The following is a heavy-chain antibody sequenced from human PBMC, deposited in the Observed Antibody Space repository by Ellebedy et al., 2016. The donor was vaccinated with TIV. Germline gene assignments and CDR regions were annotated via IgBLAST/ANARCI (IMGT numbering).Heavy chain of an antibody. Sequence: GESLKISCIASGFTFSTYSMNWVRQAPGKGLEWVASISTYSSYIFYADSMKGRFTISRANAKNTRILQMNSLRAEDTAVYYCAKGGGGSWFDPWGQGTLVTVSS. CDR2: ISTYSSYI. J-gene: IGHJ5*02. CDR1: GFTFSTYS. CDR3: AKGGGGSWFDP. V-gene: IGHV3-21*04. D-gene: IGHD3-16*01.